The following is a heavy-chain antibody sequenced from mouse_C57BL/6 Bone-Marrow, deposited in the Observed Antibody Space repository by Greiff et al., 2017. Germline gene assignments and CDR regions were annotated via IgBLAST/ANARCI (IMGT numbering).Heavy chain of an antibody. V-gene: IGHV5-15*01. Sequence: EVKVVESGGGLVQPGGSLKLSCAASGFTFSDYGMAWVRQAPRKGPEWVAFISNLAYSIYYADTVTGRFTISRENAKNTLYLEMSSLRSEDTAMYYCARLRYYAMDYWGQGTSVTVSS. D-gene: IGHD2-12*01. CDR1: GFTFSDYG. CDR3: ARLRYYAMDY. J-gene: IGHJ4*01. CDR2: ISNLAYSI.